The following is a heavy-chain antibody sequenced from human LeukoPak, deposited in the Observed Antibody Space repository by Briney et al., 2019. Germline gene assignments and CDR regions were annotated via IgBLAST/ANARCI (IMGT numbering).Heavy chain of an antibody. Sequence: GGSLRLSCAASGFTFSSYGMTWVRQAPGKGLEWVSGISNSGGSTYYADSVKGRFTISRDNSKNTLYLQMSSLRSEDTAVYYCARGQGLLEVLRYFDWKRRNDAFDIWGQGTMVTVSS. CDR3: ARGQGLLEVLRYFDWKRRNDAFDI. CDR1: GFTFSSYG. D-gene: IGHD3-9*01. J-gene: IGHJ3*02. V-gene: IGHV3-23*01. CDR2: ISNSGGST.